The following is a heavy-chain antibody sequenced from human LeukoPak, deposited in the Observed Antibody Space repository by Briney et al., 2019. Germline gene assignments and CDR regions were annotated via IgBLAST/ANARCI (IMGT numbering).Heavy chain of an antibody. CDR2: INPSGGRT. J-gene: IGHJ5*02. D-gene: IGHD6-19*01. V-gene: IGHV1-46*01. CDR3: ARAPQSSGWFRSWFDP. CDR1: GYTFTSYY. Sequence: ASVKVSCKASGYTFTSYYMHWVRQAPGQGLEWMGLINPSGGRTTYAQKFQGRVTITRDTSASTAYMELSSLRSEDMAVYYCARAPQSSGWFRSWFDPWGQGTLVTVSS.